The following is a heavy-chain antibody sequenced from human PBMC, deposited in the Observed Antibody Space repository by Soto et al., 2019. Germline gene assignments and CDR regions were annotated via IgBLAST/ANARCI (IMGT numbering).Heavy chain of an antibody. D-gene: IGHD3-16*02. CDR1: GYTFASYD. Sequence: ASVKVSCKASGYTFASYDINWVRQAAGQGLEWMGWINPNTGYTDYAQKFQDRVTMTGNTSITTAYMELSGLRSEDTAVYYCVRGRVMITFGVVIVIDYWGQGSPVTVSS. CDR2: INPNTGYT. V-gene: IGHV1-8*01. J-gene: IGHJ4*02. CDR3: VRGRVMITFGVVIVIDY.